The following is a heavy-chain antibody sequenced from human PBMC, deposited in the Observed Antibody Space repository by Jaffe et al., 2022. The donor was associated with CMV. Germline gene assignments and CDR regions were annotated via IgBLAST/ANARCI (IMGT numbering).Heavy chain of an antibody. CDR3: ARVMVGQWLVLH. CDR2: IYYSGST. D-gene: IGHD6-19*01. Sequence: QLQLQESGPGLVKPSETLSLTCTVSGGSISSSSYYWGWIRQPPGKGLEWIGSIYYSGSTYYNPSLKSRVTISVDTSKNQFSLKLSSVTAADTAVYYCARVMVGQWLVLHWGQGTLVTVSS. V-gene: IGHV4-39*01. J-gene: IGHJ4*02. CDR1: GGSISSSSYY.